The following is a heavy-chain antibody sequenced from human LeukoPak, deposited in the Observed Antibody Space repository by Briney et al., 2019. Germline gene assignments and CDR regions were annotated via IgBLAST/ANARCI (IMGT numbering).Heavy chain of an antibody. Sequence: GRSLRLSCAASGFIFSSYGMHWVRQAPGKGLEWVAVISYDGSNKYYADSVKGRFTISRDNSKNTLYLQMNSLRAEDTAVYYCAKDWDPYSSRCFDYWGQGTLVIVSS. V-gene: IGHV3-30*18. J-gene: IGHJ4*02. CDR3: AKDWDPYSSRCFDY. D-gene: IGHD6-13*01. CDR2: ISYDGSNK. CDR1: GFIFSSYG.